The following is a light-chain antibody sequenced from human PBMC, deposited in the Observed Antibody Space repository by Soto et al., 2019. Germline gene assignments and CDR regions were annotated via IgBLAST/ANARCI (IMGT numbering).Light chain of an antibody. J-gene: IGKJ5*01. Sequence: EIVMTQSPATLSVSPGDRATLSCRAGQSVSSNLAWYQQKPGQAPRLLIYGASTRATGIPARFSGSGSGTEFTLTISSLQSEDFAVYYCQRYNAWPITFGQGTRLVIK. CDR3: QRYNAWPIT. CDR1: QSVSSN. V-gene: IGKV3-15*01. CDR2: GAS.